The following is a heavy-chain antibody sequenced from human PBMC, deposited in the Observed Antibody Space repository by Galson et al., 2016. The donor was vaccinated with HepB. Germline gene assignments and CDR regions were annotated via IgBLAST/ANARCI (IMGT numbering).Heavy chain of an antibody. J-gene: IGHJ5*02. V-gene: IGHV3-7*01. Sequence: SLRLSCAASGFSFNTHWMSWVRRTPGKGLEWVANIKQDGSEKYYVDSTRGRFTISRDNAKNSLYLQMNSLRADDTAVYYCVSQVYGDFGTWGQGTLVTVSS. CDR1: GFSFNTHW. CDR3: VSQVYGDFGT. CDR2: IKQDGSEK. D-gene: IGHD4-17*01.